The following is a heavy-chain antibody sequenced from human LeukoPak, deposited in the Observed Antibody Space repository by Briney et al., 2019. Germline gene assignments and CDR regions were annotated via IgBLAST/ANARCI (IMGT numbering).Heavy chain of an antibody. J-gene: IGHJ4*02. Sequence: SETLPLTCTDPGGSISSYYWSWIRQPPGKGLEWIGYIYYSGSTNYNPSLKSRVTISVDTSKNQFSLKLSSVTAADTAVYYCARYCSGGSCLDYWGQGTLVTVSS. D-gene: IGHD2-15*01. CDR1: GGSISSYY. V-gene: IGHV4-59*01. CDR2: IYYSGST. CDR3: ARYCSGGSCLDY.